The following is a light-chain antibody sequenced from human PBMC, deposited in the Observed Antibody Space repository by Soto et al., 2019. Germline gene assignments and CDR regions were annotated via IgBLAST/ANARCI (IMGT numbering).Light chain of an antibody. V-gene: IGLV2-14*01. J-gene: IGLJ2*01. CDR1: SSDVGGYDY. CDR3: CSYTGSLTLL. Sequence: QSALTQPASVSGSPGQSITISCTGSSSDVGGYDYVSWYQQHPGKAPKLMIYEVSNRPSGVSNRFSGSKSGNTASLTISGLQAEDEADHYCCSYTGSLTLLFGGGTKVTVL. CDR2: EVS.